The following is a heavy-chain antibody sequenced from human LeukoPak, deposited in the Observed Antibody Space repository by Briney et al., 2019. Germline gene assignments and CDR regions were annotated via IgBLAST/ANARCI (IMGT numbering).Heavy chain of an antibody. D-gene: IGHD2-2*02. J-gene: IGHJ4*02. Sequence: GGSLRLSCAASGFTFDDYAMHWVRQAPGKGLEWVSLISWDGGNIYYADSMKGRFTISRDNSKNSLYLQMNSLRAEDSAFYYCAKAAIRYTTRWNNFDYWGQGTLVTVSS. CDR1: GFTFDDYA. CDR2: ISWDGGNI. CDR3: AKAAIRYTTRWNNFDY. V-gene: IGHV3-43D*03.